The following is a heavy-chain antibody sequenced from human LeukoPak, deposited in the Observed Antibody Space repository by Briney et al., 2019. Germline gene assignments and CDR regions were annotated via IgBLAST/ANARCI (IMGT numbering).Heavy chain of an antibody. Sequence: GGSLRLSCAASGFTFSSYSMNWVRQAPGKGLEWVSSISSSSSYIYCADSVKGRFTISRDNAKNSLYLQMNSLRAEDTAVYYCARVGPAIAVAGTVDYWGQGTLVTVSS. CDR1: GFTFSSYS. V-gene: IGHV3-21*01. D-gene: IGHD6-19*01. CDR2: ISSSSSYI. J-gene: IGHJ4*02. CDR3: ARVGPAIAVAGTVDY.